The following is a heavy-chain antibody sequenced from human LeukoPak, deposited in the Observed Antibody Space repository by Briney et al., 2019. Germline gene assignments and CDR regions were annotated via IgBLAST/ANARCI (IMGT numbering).Heavy chain of an antibody. CDR1: GYTFTSYD. Sequence: ASVKVSFKASGYTFTSYDINWVRQATGQGLEWMGWMNPDSGNTGYAQKFQGRVTMTRNTSISTAYMELSSLRSEDTAVYYCARGPYYDFWSGYSSYYYYYMDVWGKGTTVTVSS. CDR2: MNPDSGNT. V-gene: IGHV1-8*01. CDR3: ARGPYYDFWSGYSSYYYYYMDV. J-gene: IGHJ6*03. D-gene: IGHD3-3*01.